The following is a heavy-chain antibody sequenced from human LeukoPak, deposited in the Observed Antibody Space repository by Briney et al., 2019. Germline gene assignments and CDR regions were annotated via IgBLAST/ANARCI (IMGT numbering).Heavy chain of an antibody. D-gene: IGHD3-22*01. J-gene: IGHJ3*02. CDR1: GFTFSDHY. CDR3: ARRSGYYYYDAFDI. Sequence: GGSLRLSCAASGFTFSDHYMDWVRQAPGKGLEWVGRSRNKANSYTTEYAASVKGRFTISRDDSKNSLYLQMNSLKTEDTAVYYCARRSGYYYYDAFDIWGQGTMVTVSS. CDR2: SRNKANSYTT. V-gene: IGHV3-72*01.